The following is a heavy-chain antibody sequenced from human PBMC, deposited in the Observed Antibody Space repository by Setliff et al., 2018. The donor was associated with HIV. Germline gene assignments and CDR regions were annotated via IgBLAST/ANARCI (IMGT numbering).Heavy chain of an antibody. CDR2: IYYSGST. V-gene: IGHV4-39*07. J-gene: IGHJ5*02. D-gene: IGHD3-22*01. Sequence: SETLSLTCSVSGGSISSRSPYYWIWVRQPPGEGLEWIGNIYYSGSTYYNPSLKSRVTISVDTSKNQFSLKLYSVTAADTAVYYCATSRVVVLRFDPWGQGTLVTVSS. CDR1: GGSISSRSPYY. CDR3: ATSRVVVLRFDP.